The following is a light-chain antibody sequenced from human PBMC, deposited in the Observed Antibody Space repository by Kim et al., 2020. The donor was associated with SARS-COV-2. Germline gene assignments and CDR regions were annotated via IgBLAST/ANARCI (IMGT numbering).Light chain of an antibody. CDR1: NFNVGNQG. CDR3: SAWDSSLGAWV. CDR2: RNN. V-gene: IGLV10-54*01. Sequence: QTATLTCTGNNFNVGNQGAAWLQQHQGHPPKLLSYRNNDRPSGISERLSASRSGDTASLTITGLQPEDEADYYCSAWDSSLGAWVFGGGTQLTVL. J-gene: IGLJ3*02.